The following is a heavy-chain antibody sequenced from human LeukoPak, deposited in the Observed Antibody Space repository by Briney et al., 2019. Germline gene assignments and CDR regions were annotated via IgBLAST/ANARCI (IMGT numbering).Heavy chain of an antibody. CDR3: AREKGPMVRGVIPPY. CDR2: IYYSGST. Sequence: PSETLSLTCTVSGGSISSSSYYWGWIRQPPGKGLEWIGSIYYSGSTYYNPSLKSRVTISVDTSKNQFSLKLSSVTAADTAVYYCAREKGPMVRGVIPPYWGQGTLVTVSS. V-gene: IGHV4-39*07. J-gene: IGHJ4*02. CDR1: GGSISSSSYY. D-gene: IGHD3-10*01.